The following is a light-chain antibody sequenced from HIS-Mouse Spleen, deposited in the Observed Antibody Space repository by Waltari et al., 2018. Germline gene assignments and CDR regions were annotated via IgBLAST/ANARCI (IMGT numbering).Light chain of an antibody. J-gene: IGLJ2*01. CDR3: YSTDSSGNHRV. Sequence: SYELTQPPSVSVSPGQTARITCSGDALPKKYAYWYQQKSGQATVMVIYEDSKRPPGIPERCSGSSAGTMATLTISGAQVEDEADYYCYSTDSSGNHRVFGGGTKLTVL. V-gene: IGLV3-10*01. CDR2: EDS. CDR1: ALPKKY.